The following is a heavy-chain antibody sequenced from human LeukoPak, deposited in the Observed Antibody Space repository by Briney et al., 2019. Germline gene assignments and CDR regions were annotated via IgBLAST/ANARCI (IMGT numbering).Heavy chain of an antibody. V-gene: IGHV1-2*06. CDR2: INYNSGGT. J-gene: IGHJ3*02. D-gene: IGHD3-3*01. CDR3: ARDPPVDFWSGYGAFDI. CDR1: GYIFTDYF. Sequence: ASVKVSCKASGYIFTDYFLHWVRQAPGQGPEWMGRINYNSGGTMYAQNLQGRVTMTRVTSITTAYMELSGLTSDDTAVYYCARDPPVDFWSGYGAFDIWGQGTMVTVSS.